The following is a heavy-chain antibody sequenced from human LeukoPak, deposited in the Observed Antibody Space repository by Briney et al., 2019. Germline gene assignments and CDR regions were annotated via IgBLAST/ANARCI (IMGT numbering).Heavy chain of an antibody. CDR2: IYYSGST. V-gene: IGHV4-39*07. D-gene: IGHD2-2*01. CDR3: ASTRVVVGGPTSI. CDR1: GGSISSSSYY. Sequence: SETLSLTCTVSGGSISSSSYYWGWIRQPPGKGLEWIGSIYYSGSTYYNPSLKSRVTISVDTSKNQFSLKLSSVTAADTAVYYCASTRVVVGGPTSIWGQGTMVTVSS. J-gene: IGHJ3*02.